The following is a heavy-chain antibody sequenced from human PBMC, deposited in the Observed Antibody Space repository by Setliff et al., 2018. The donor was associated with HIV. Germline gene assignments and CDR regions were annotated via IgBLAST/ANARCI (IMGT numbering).Heavy chain of an antibody. D-gene: IGHD6-19*01. CDR3: ARRFEQWLAFDY. J-gene: IGHJ4*02. V-gene: IGHV4-39*01. CDR2: IYYSGGT. CDR1: GGSISSTSYY. Sequence: SETLSLTCTVPGGSISSTSYYWGWIRQPPGKGLEWIGNIYYSGGTDYHPSLKSRVTISVDTSKNQFSLKLGSVTAADTAVYFCARRFEQWLAFDYWGQGTLVTVSS.